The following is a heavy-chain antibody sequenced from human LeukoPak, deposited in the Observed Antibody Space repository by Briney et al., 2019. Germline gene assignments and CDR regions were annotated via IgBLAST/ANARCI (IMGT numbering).Heavy chain of an antibody. CDR2: ISGSGGST. V-gene: IGHV3-23*01. J-gene: IGHJ1*01. CDR3: AKSPGGDYYDSSGCLHFQH. Sequence: GGSLRLSCAASGLTFSSYAMNWVRQAPGKGLEWVSGISGSGGSTYYADSVKGRFTISRDNSKNTLYLQMNSLRAEDTAVYYCAKSPGGDYYDSSGCLHFQHWGQGTLVTVSS. CDR1: GLTFSSYA. D-gene: IGHD3-22*01.